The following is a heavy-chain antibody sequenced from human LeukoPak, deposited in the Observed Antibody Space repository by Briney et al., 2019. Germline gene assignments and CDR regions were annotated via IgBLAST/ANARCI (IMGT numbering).Heavy chain of an antibody. D-gene: IGHD3-3*01. CDR2: ISSSSSYI. Sequence: GGSLRLSCAASGFTFSSYSMNWVRQAPGKGRGGVSSISSSSSYIYYGDSVKGRFTISRDNANNSLYLQMNSLRAEDTAVYYCARDHGASYYDFWSGYYNYFDYWGQGTLVTVSS. CDR3: ARDHGASYYDFWSGYYNYFDY. V-gene: IGHV3-21*01. J-gene: IGHJ4*02. CDR1: GFTFSSYS.